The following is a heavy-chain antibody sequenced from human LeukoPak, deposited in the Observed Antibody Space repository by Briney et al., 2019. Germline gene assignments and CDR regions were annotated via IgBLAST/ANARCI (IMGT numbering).Heavy chain of an antibody. J-gene: IGHJ4*02. Sequence: QPGGSLRLSCAASGFTVSNKYMSWVRQSPGKGLECVSVIYDGGNTYYADSVKGRFTISRDNSKNTQYLQMKSLRAEDTAVYYCARGGASELYYFDYWGQGTLVTVSS. CDR2: IYDGGNT. V-gene: IGHV3-53*01. D-gene: IGHD2-15*01. CDR1: GFTVSNKY. CDR3: ARGGASELYYFDY.